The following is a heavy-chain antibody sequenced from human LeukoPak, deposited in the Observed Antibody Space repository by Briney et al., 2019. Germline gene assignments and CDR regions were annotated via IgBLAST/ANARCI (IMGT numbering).Heavy chain of an antibody. CDR3: ARVGQWLAGGHYFDY. CDR1: GFTFSSYS. D-gene: IGHD6-19*01. V-gene: IGHV3-48*01. Sequence: GGSLRLSCAASGFTFSSYSMNWVRQAPGKGLEWVSYISSSSTIYYADSVKGRFTISRDNAKNSLYLQMNSLRAEDTAVYYCARVGQWLAGGHYFDYWGQGTLVTVSS. CDR2: ISSSSTI. J-gene: IGHJ4*02.